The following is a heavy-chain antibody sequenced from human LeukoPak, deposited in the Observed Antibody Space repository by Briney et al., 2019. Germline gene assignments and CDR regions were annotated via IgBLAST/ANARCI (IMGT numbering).Heavy chain of an antibody. V-gene: IGHV3-53*01. J-gene: IGHJ4*02. CDR3: ARVYRYCGGDCYSD. CDR2: IYSGGST. CDR1: GFTVSSNY. D-gene: IGHD2-21*02. Sequence: GGSLRLSCAASGFTVSSNYMSWVRQAPGKGLEWVSVIYSGGSTYYADSVKGRFTISRDNSKNTLYLQMNSLRAEDTAVYYCARVYRYCGGDCYSDWGQGTLVTVSS.